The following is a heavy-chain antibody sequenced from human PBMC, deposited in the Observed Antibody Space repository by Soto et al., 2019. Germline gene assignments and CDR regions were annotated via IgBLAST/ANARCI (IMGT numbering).Heavy chain of an antibody. D-gene: IGHD3-3*01. V-gene: IGHV1-8*01. Sequence: ASVKVSCKASGYTFTSYDINWVRQATGQGLEWMGWMNPNSGSTGYAQKFQGRVTMTRNTSISTAYMELSSLRSEDTAVYYCARGTERRFLEWLSVDNWFDPWGQGTLVTVSS. CDR3: ARGTERRFLEWLSVDNWFDP. J-gene: IGHJ5*02. CDR2: MNPNSGST. CDR1: GYTFTSYD.